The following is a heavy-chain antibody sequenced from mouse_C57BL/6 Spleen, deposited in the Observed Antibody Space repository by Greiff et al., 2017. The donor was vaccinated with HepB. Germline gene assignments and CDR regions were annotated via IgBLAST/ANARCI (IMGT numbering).Heavy chain of an antibody. CDR2: INPSNGGT. Sequence: VQLQESGPELVKPGASVKIPCKASGYTFTSYWMHWVKQRPGQGLEWIGNINPSNGGTNYNEKFKSKATLTVDKSSSTAYMQLSSLTSEDSAVYYCARTGTWYFDYWGQGTTLTVSS. CDR1: GYTFTSYW. V-gene: IGHV1-53*01. J-gene: IGHJ2*01. CDR3: ARTGTWYFDY. D-gene: IGHD4-1*01.